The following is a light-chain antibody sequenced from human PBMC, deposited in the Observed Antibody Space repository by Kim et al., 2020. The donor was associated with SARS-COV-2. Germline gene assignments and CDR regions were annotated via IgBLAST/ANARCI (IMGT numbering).Light chain of an antibody. Sequence: SASVGDWFTITCRWRQNSTNYLTWFQQRHGKAPKLLFYDASNLEFVVPSRFSGSGSGTHFTFTISSLHPEDVATYYCQQSNNLTLTFGPGTKLEI. CDR3: QQSNNLTLT. CDR2: DAS. V-gene: IGKV1-33*01. J-gene: IGKJ3*01. CDR1: QNSTNY.